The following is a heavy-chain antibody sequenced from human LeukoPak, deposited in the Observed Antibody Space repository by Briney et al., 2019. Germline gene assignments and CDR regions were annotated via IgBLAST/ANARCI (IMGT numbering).Heavy chain of an antibody. Sequence: SETLSLTCTVSGDSISSRDHYWGWVRQAPGQGLEWTGIIYYDATTHYNPSLKSRATLSLDTSRNHFSLKLTSVSPADTALYFCARHGIDCSGGACYSWSFDSWGQGILVTVSS. D-gene: IGHD2-21*02. CDR1: GDSISSRDHY. J-gene: IGHJ4*02. CDR3: ARHGIDCSGGACYSWSFDS. V-gene: IGHV4-39*01. CDR2: IYYDATT.